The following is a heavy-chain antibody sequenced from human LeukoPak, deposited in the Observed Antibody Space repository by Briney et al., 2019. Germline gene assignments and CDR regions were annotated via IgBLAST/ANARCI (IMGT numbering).Heavy chain of an antibody. Sequence: GGSLRLSCAASGFTFSSYAMSWVRQAPGKGLEWVSAIIGSGGSTYYADSVKGRFTISRDNSKNTLYLQMNSLRAEDTAVYYCAKGPFFYYDSSGYLSQWGQGTLVTVSS. V-gene: IGHV3-23*01. CDR1: GFTFSSYA. CDR3: AKGPFFYYDSSGYLSQ. J-gene: IGHJ4*02. D-gene: IGHD3-22*01. CDR2: IIGSGGST.